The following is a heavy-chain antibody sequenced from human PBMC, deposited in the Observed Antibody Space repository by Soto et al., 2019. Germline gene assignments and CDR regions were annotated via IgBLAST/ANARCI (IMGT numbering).Heavy chain of an antibody. CDR3: AVGGGDLSLTPFDY. CDR1: GFNFKAYG. Sequence: GGSLRLSCVASGFNFKAYGMYWVRQAPGKGLEWVAVISTDGTNQHHADSVKGRFTISRDNFKNTLYLQMNSLRPEDTAVYFCAVGGGDLSLTPFDYWGQGTLVTVSS. J-gene: IGHJ4*02. D-gene: IGHD3-16*02. V-gene: IGHV3-30-3*01. CDR2: ISTDGTNQ.